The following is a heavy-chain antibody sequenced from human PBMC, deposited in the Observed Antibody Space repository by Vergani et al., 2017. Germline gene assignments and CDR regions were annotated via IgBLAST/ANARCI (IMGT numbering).Heavy chain of an antibody. Sequence: VQLVESGGGLVQPGGSLRLSCAASGFTFSDHYMDWVRQAPGKGLEWVSYISSSSSTIYYADSVKGRFTISRDNAKNSLYLQMNSLRAEDTAVYYCTTDDYGDLCWGQGTLVTVSS. CDR1: GFTFSDHY. D-gene: IGHD4-17*01. J-gene: IGHJ4*02. CDR3: TTDDYGDLC. V-gene: IGHV3-11*04. CDR2: ISSSSSTI.